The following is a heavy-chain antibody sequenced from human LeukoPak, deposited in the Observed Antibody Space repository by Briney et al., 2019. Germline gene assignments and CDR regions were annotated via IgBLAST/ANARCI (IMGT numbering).Heavy chain of an antibody. CDR2: IYPSDSDT. J-gene: IGHJ4*02. CDR1: VYPSVINS. D-gene: IGHD6-19*01. CDR3: ARWGGGWHDY. V-gene: IGHV5-51*01. Sequence: GESRPSPAMCLVYPSVINSGRGAGQMPGKGLEWMGIIYPSDSDTRYSPSFQGQVTISADKSINTAYLQWSSLKASDTAIYYCARWGGGWHDYWGQGTLVTVSS.